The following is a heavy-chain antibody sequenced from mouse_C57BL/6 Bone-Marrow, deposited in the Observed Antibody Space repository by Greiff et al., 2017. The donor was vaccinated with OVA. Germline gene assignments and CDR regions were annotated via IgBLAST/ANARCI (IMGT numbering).Heavy chain of an antibody. D-gene: IGHD1-1*01. CDR2: IHPSDGGT. CDR3: AIDGITTVVATQFDY. J-gene: IGHJ2*01. V-gene: IGHV1-74*01. Sequence: QVQLQQPGAELVKPGASVKVSCKASGYTFTSYWMHWVKQRPGQGLEWIGRIHPSDGGTNYNQKFKGKATLTVDKSSSTAYMQLSSLTSEDSAVYYSAIDGITTVVATQFDYWGQGTTLTVSS. CDR1: GYTFTSYW.